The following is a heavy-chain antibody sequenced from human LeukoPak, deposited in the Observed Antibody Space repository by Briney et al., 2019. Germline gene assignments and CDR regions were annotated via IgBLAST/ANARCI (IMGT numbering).Heavy chain of an antibody. V-gene: IGHV3-30*18. CDR2: MSYDGSDK. D-gene: IGHD6-25*01. CDR3: AKDSGTSTPYYFDY. CDR1: GFTFFSYG. J-gene: IGHJ4*02. Sequence: GGSLRLSCAASGFTFFSYGMHWVRQAPGKGLEWVAVMSYDGSDKYYADSAKGRFTISRDNSKNTLYLQMNSLRAEDTAVYYCAKDSGTSTPYYFDYWGQGTLVTVSS.